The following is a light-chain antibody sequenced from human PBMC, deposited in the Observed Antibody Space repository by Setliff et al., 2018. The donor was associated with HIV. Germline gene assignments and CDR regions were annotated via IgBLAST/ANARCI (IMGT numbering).Light chain of an antibody. CDR3: AAFDDTLNGPV. J-gene: IGLJ1*01. CDR1: RSNIGSGP. V-gene: IGLV1-44*01. Sequence: QSVLAQPPSASGSPGQRVTISCSGSRSNIGSGPVNWYPQLPGAAPKLLIYSNNQRPSGVPDRFSASKSGTSASLAISGLQSEDESDYFCAAFDDTLNGPVFGTGTKVTVL. CDR2: SNN.